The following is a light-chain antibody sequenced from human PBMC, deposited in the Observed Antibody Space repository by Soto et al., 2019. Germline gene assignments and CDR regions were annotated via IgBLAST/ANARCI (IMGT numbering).Light chain of an antibody. CDR1: SSDVGYYNY. V-gene: IGLV2-14*01. CDR3: SSYTRSRTRV. Sequence: QSVLTQPASVSGSPGQSITISCTGTSSDVGYYNYVSWYQQFPGKAPKLMIYEVSNRPSGVSNRFSGSKSGNTASLTISWLQAEDEADYYCSSYTRSRTRVFGGGTKLTVL. CDR2: EVS. J-gene: IGLJ2*01.